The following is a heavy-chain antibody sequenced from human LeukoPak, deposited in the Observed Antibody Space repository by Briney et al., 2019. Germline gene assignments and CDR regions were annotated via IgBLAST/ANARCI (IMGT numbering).Heavy chain of an antibody. CDR1: GGSISSYY. D-gene: IGHD2-21*02. CDR2: IYTSGST. Sequence: PSETLSLTCTVSGGSISSYYWSWLRQPAGKGLEWIGRIYTSGSTNYNPSLKSRVTMSVDTSKNQFSLKLSSVTAADTAVYYCARSVVVTATDYYYYYMDVWGKGTTVTVSS. CDR3: ARSVVVTATDYYYYYMDV. J-gene: IGHJ6*03. V-gene: IGHV4-4*07.